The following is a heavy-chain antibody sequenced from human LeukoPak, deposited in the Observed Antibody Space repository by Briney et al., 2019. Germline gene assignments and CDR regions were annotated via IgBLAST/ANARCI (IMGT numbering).Heavy chain of an antibody. Sequence: SETLSLTCTVSGGSISSYYWSWIRQPPGKGLEWIGYIYYSGSTNYNPSLKSRVTISVDTSKNQFSLKLSSVTAADTAVYYRARGSSLEAFDYWGQGTTVTVSS. CDR2: IYYSGST. CDR1: GGSISSYY. J-gene: IGHJ4*02. V-gene: IGHV4-59*01. CDR3: ARGSSLEAFDY. D-gene: IGHD6-6*01.